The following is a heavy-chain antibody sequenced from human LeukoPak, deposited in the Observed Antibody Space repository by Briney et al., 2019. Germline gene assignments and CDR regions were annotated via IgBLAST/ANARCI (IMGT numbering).Heavy chain of an antibody. CDR3: ARGVGGTFDY. CDR1: GGSISSYY. V-gene: IGHV4-59*01. Sequence: SETPSLTCTVSGGSISSYYWSWIRQPPGKGLEWIGYIYYSGSTNYNPSLKSRVTISVDTSKNQFSLKLSSVTAADTAVYYCARGVGGTFDYWGQGTLVTVSS. D-gene: IGHD1-26*01. CDR2: IYYSGST. J-gene: IGHJ4*02.